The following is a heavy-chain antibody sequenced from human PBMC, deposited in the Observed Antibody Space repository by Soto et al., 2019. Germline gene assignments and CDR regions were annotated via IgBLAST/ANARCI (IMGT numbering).Heavy chain of an antibody. Sequence: PSETMSLTCTVSGASISSGDYYWSWIRQPPGKGLEWIGCIYYSGSTYYNPSLKSRVTISLDTSKNHFSLKLTSVTAADTAVYYCARDSQGWELPSGWFDLRGKGTLVTLDS. J-gene: IGHJ5*02. D-gene: IGHD2-15*01. V-gene: IGHV4-30-4*01. CDR3: ARDSQGWELPSGWFDL. CDR1: GASISSGDYY. CDR2: IYYSGST.